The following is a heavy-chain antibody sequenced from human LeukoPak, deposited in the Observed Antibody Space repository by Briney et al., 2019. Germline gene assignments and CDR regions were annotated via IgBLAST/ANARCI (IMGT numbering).Heavy chain of an antibody. D-gene: IGHD2-2*01. CDR1: GDSISSGSYY. J-gene: IGHJ4*02. Sequence: SETLSLTCSVSGDSISSGSYYWGWIRQPPGKGLEWIGEINHSGSTNYNPSLKSRVTISVDTSKNQFSLKLSSVTAADTAVYYCARTHIRYCSSTSCYARWGYFDYWGQGTLVTVSS. V-gene: IGHV4-39*07. CDR2: INHSGST. CDR3: ARTHIRYCSSTSCYARWGYFDY.